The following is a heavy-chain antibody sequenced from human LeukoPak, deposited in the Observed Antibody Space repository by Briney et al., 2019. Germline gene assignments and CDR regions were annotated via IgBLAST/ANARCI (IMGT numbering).Heavy chain of an antibody. D-gene: IGHD2-2*02. Sequence: GRSLRLSCAASGFTFSSYGMHWVRQAPGKGLEWVAVIWYDGSNKYYADSVKGRFTISRDNSKNTLYLQMNSLRAEDTAVYYCAKEWLGYTNWFDPWGQGTLVTVSS. V-gene: IGHV3-33*06. CDR1: GFTFSSYG. CDR3: AKEWLGYTNWFDP. J-gene: IGHJ5*02. CDR2: IWYDGSNK.